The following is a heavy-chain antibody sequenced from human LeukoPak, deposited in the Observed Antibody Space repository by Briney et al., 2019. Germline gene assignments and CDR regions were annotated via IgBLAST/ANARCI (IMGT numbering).Heavy chain of an antibody. J-gene: IGHJ5*02. CDR1: GGSISSYY. CDR3: ARDGSSSGWFDP. CDR2: IYYSGST. D-gene: IGHD6-6*01. V-gene: IGHV4-59*01. Sequence: NPSETLSLTCTVSGGSISSYYWSWIRQPPGKGLEWIGYIYYSGSTNYNPSLKSRVTISVDTSKNQFSLKLSSVTAADTAVYYCARDGSSSGWFDPWGQGTLVTVSS.